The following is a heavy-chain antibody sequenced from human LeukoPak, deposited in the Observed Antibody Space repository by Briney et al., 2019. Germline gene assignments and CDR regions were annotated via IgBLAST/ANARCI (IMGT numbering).Heavy chain of an antibody. V-gene: IGHV3-30*18. J-gene: IGHJ4*02. CDR2: ISTDGTNK. D-gene: IGHD3-10*01. CDR1: GFTFSSYG. CDR3: AKRADGAGRHYLDY. Sequence: PGRSLRLSCAASGFTFSSYGMHWVRQAQGKWMDWVAVISTDGTNKNYEDSVRGRFTISRDNPQNTLYLQMDSLRAEDTAVYYCAKRADGAGRHYLDYWGQGTLVTV.